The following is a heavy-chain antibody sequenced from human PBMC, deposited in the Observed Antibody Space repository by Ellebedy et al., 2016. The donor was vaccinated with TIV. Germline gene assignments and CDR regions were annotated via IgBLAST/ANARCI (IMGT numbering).Heavy chain of an antibody. D-gene: IGHD1-7*01. Sequence: MPSETLSLTCAVYGGSFSGYYWSWIRQHPGKGMEWIGEINHSGGTNYNPSLKSRVTISRDTSKNQISLKLISVTAADTAVYYCARGRTFDYWGQGTLVTVSS. CDR1: GGSFSGYY. CDR3: ARGRTFDY. J-gene: IGHJ4*02. CDR2: INHSGGT. V-gene: IGHV4-34*01.